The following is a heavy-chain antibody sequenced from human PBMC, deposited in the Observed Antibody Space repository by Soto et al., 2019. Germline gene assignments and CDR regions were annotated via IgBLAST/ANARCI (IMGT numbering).Heavy chain of an antibody. J-gene: IGHJ4*02. V-gene: IGHV3-7*03. CDR1: GFTFMSSF. CDR3: ARYYRGSGRYFFDY. Sequence: EVQLVESGGGLVQPGGSLRLSCVASGFTFMSSFMGWFRQAPGKGLEWVANINQDGGVTYYVDSVEGRFTIFRDKAKDSLYLQMHSLRAEDTAVYYCARYYRGSGRYFFDYWGQGTLVTVSS. CDR2: INQDGGVT. D-gene: IGHD6-19*01.